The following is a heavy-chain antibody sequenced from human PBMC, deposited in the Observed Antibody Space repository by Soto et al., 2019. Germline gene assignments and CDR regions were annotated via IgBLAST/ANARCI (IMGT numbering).Heavy chain of an antibody. D-gene: IGHD3-3*01. V-gene: IGHV3-23*01. CDR3: AKRTYYDFWSGETCFDP. CDR2: ISGSGGST. J-gene: IGHJ5*02. Sequence: SCVRKAKGKGLEWVSAISGSGGSTYYADSVKGRFTISRDNSKNTLYLQMNSLRAEDTAVYYCAKRTYYDFWSGETCFDPRRQRTPVTVSS.